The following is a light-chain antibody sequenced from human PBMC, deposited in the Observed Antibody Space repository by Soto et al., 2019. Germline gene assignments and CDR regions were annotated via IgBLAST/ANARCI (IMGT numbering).Light chain of an antibody. Sequence: QSVLTQPASVSGSPGQSITISCTGTTSDVGSYDLVSWYQQHPGKAPNIMIYEVSKRPSGDSYRFSGSKSGNTASLTFSGLQAEDEADYYCCSYAGGRSPYVFGTGTKVTVL. CDR1: TSDVGSYDL. CDR3: CSYAGGRSPYV. V-gene: IGLV2-23*02. J-gene: IGLJ1*01. CDR2: EVS.